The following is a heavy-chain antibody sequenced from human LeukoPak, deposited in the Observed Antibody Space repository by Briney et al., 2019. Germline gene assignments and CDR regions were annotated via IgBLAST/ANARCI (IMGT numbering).Heavy chain of an antibody. CDR2: IKKDGSET. CDR3: LQYNSENT. CDR1: GLTFSNSW. Sequence: GGSLRLSCVASGLTFSNSWMTWVRQAPGKGLEWVANIKKDGSETYYVDSVRGRFTVSRDNDKNSLYLEMNSLRDEDTAVYYCLQYNSENTWGQGTLVTVSS. V-gene: IGHV3-7*01. D-gene: IGHD1-14*01. J-gene: IGHJ5*02.